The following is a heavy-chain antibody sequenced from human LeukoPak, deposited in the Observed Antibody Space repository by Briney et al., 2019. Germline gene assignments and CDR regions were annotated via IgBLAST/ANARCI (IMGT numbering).Heavy chain of an antibody. D-gene: IGHD6-19*01. J-gene: IGHJ4*02. CDR1: GFTSGFTFSDYE. Sequence: GGSLRLSCAVSGFTSGFTFSDYEMNWVRQAPGKGLEWVSYISSSGSTKYYADSVKGRFTISRDNAKNSLYLQMNSLSAEDTAVYYCTTITVAAAFDYWGQGTLVTVSS. V-gene: IGHV3-48*03. CDR2: ISSSGSTK. CDR3: TTITVAAAFDY.